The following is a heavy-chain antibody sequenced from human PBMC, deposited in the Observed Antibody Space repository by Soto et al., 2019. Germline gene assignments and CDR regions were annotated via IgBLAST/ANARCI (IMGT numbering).Heavy chain of an antibody. J-gene: IGHJ4*02. V-gene: IGHV3-23*01. D-gene: IGHD3-10*01. CDR1: GFTFSSYA. CDR2: ISGSGVNT. CDR3: AKVGSGSYSAHY. Sequence: GGSLRLSCAASGFTFSSYAINWVRQAPGKGLEWVSVISGSGVNTHYADSVKGRFTISRDNSKNTLYLQINSLRADDTAVYYCAKVGSGSYSAHYWGQGTLVTVSS.